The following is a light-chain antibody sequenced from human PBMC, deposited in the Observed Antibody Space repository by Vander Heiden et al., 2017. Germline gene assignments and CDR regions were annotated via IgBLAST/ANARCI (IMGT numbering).Light chain of an antibody. CDR3: HLV. CDR1: KSVSSSY. Sequence: VLTQSPRTLSLSPGERATHSCRASKSVSSSYLAWYQQKPGQAPRLLLYGASSRSTGIPGRSSGSGSGTAFALTIGSLEPEDLAVYSCHLVFGSGTK. J-gene: IGKJ4*01. V-gene: IGKV3-20*01. CDR2: GAS.